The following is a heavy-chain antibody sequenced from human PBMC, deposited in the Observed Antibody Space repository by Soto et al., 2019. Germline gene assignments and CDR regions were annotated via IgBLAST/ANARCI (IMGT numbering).Heavy chain of an antibody. V-gene: IGHV4-4*02. D-gene: IGHD3-3*02. CDR2: IYHSGST. CDR1: GGSISSSNW. CDR3: ARVGVIFAYYYGMDV. Sequence: LETLSHTCAVSGGSISSSNWWRWVRQPPGKGLEWIGEIYHSGSTNYNPSLKSRVTISVDKSKNQFSLKLSSVTAADTAVYYCARVGVIFAYYYGMDVWGQGTTVTVSS. J-gene: IGHJ6*02.